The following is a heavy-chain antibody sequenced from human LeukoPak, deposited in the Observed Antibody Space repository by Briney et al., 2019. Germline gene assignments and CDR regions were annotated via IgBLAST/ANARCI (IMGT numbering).Heavy chain of an antibody. CDR3: ARGGAFDI. J-gene: IGHJ3*02. CDR1: GGSISNKY. CDR2: IYYSGST. V-gene: IGHV4-59*01. Sequence: SETLSLTCTVSGGSISNKYWSWIRQPPGKGLEWIGYIYYSGSTNYNPSLKSRVTISVDTSKNQFSLKLSSVTAADTAVYYCARGGAFDIWGQGTMVTVSS.